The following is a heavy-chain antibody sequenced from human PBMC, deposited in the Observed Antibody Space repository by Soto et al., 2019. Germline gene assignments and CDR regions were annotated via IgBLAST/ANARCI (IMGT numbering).Heavy chain of an antibody. CDR2: IIPLLDIT. D-gene: IGHD5-12*01. V-gene: IGHV1-69*08. CDR3: ARDSPIGSTFSGYDAIDY. CDR1: GGAFTNDI. J-gene: IGHJ4*02. Sequence: QVQLVQCGAEVKKPGSSVKVSCKASGGAFTNDIITWVRQAPGQGLEWMGRIIPLLDITNYAQKFQGRVTITADKSTSTAYMELNILISEDTAVYYCARDSPIGSTFSGYDAIDYWGQGTLVTVSS.